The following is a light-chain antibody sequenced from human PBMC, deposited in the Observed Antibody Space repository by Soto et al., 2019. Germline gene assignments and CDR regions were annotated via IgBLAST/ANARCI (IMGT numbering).Light chain of an antibody. CDR2: GVP. J-gene: IGKJ4*01. V-gene: IGKV3-20*01. Sequence: EVVLTQSPVTLSLTPLDSATLSCSASQSVSSNYLAWYQQKPGQAPRLLIYGVPTRATGIPDRFSGSGSGTDFSLTIRRLEPEDFALYYCQQYFTSPLTFGGGTK. CDR3: QQYFTSPLT. CDR1: QSVSSNY.